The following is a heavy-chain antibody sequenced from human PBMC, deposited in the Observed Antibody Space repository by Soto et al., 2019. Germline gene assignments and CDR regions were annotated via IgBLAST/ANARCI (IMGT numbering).Heavy chain of an antibody. Sequence: SETLSLTCTVSGGSISSYYWSWIRQPPGKGLEGIGYIYYSGSTNYNPSHRSRVTISVDTSKNQFALKLSSVTAADTAVYYCAIGRYYYMDVWGKGTTVTVSS. CDR1: GGSISSYY. CDR2: IYYSGST. CDR3: AIGRYYYMDV. V-gene: IGHV4-59*08. J-gene: IGHJ6*03.